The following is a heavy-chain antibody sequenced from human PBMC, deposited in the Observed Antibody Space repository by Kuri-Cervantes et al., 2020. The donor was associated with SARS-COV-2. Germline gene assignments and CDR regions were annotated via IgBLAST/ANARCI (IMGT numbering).Heavy chain of an antibody. CDR2: INHGGNT. CDR3: ARGSPGY. CDR1: GGSFSDYA. V-gene: IGHV4-34*01. J-gene: IGHJ4*02. Sequence: GSLRLSCAVYGGSFSDYAWTWIRQTPEKGLEWIGQINHGGNTSYNPSLKSRVTISVDTSKKQFSLKLTSVTVADTAVYYCARGSPGYWGQGTLVTVSS.